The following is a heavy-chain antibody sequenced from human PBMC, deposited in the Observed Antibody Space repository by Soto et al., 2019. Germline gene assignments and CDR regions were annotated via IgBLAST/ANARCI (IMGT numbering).Heavy chain of an antibody. CDR3: AKDPRVSFDP. CDR1: GFTFGTFA. V-gene: IGHV3-23*01. Sequence: GGSLRLSCAASGFTFGTFAMSWVRQAPGKGLEWVSAISASGGSTYYADSVKGRFTISRDNSNNTLYLQMNSLRVEDTAVYYCAKDPRVSFDPWGQGTLVTVLL. J-gene: IGHJ5*02. CDR2: ISASGGST.